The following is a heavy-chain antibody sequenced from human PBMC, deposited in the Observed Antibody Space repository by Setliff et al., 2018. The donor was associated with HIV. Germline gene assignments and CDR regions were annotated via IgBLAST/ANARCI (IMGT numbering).Heavy chain of an antibody. J-gene: IGHJ4*02. Sequence: SCKASGYTFTSSGITWVRQAPGKGLEWVANINPDGSEQFYVDSLRGRFTISRDNAKNSVYLQVNNLKAEDTAVYYCTTGWLAWLWGQGTLVTVSS. D-gene: IGHD6-19*01. CDR2: INPDGSEQ. CDR3: TTGWLAWL. V-gene: IGHV3-7*03. CDR1: GYTFTSSG.